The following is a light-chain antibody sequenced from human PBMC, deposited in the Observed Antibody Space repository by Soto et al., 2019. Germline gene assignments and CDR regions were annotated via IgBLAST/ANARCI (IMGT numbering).Light chain of an antibody. CDR2: GAS. V-gene: IGKV3-20*01. CDR1: QSVSSNY. J-gene: IGKJ1*01. Sequence: SQSPGTLATSPFGTTTLTCRASQSVSSNYLAWYQQKPGQAPRLLIYGASSRATGIPDRFSGSGSGTDFTLTIDRLEPEDFAVYFCQQYDSSPRTFGQGTKVDIK. CDR3: QQYDSSPRT.